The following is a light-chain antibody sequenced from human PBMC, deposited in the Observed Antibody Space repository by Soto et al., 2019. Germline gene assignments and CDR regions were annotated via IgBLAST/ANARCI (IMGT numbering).Light chain of an antibody. CDR3: SSYTSSSTLYV. CDR1: SSDVGGYNY. CDR2: GVS. J-gene: IGLJ1*01. V-gene: IGLV2-14*01. Sequence: QSALTQPASVSGSHGQSITMSCTGTSSDVGGYNYVSWYQQHPGKAPKLMIYGVSNRPSGVANRFSGSKSGNTASLTISGLQAEDEADYYCSSYTSSSTLYVFGTGTKLTVL.